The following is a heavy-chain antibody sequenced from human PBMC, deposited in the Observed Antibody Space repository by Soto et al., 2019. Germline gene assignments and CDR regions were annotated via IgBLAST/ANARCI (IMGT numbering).Heavy chain of an antibody. Sequence: ASVKVSCKASGYTFTDFYIHWVRQAPGQELGWMGRINPNSGGTNYAQKFQGRVTMTRDTSISTAYTELSSLRSEDTAVYYCARAYSSGYYSPNYYYGMDVWGQGTTVTVSS. CDR3: ARAYSSGYYSPNYYYGMDV. CDR2: INPNSGGT. J-gene: IGHJ6*02. V-gene: IGHV1-2*06. CDR1: GYTFTDFY. D-gene: IGHD3-22*01.